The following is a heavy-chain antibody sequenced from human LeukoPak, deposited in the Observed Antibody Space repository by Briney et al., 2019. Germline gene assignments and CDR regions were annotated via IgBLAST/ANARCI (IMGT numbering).Heavy chain of an antibody. D-gene: IGHD3-10*01. CDR2: SSSSSSYI. V-gene: IGHV3-21*01. Sequence: GGSLRLSCAASGFTFSSYSMNWVRQAPGKGLEWVSSSSSSSSYIYYADSVKGRFTISRDNAKNSLYLQMNSLRAEDTTVYYCARARDYYGSGSRYYFDYWGQGTLVTVSS. CDR3: ARARDYYGSGSRYYFDY. J-gene: IGHJ4*02. CDR1: GFTFSSYS.